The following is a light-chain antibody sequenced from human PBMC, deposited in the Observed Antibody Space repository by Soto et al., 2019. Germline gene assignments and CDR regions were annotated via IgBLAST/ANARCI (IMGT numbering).Light chain of an antibody. V-gene: IGKV1-39*01. CDR3: QQTYATAFT. J-gene: IGKJ2*01. CDR1: QNILAY. CDR2: SAS. Sequence: IQMTQSPSSLSVPVGGSVTITCRASQNILAYLNWYQVKLGKPPRLLIFSASHLQSGVPPRFNGSGSGTDFALTIGAVEPDDAATYYCQQTYATAFTFGQGTNL.